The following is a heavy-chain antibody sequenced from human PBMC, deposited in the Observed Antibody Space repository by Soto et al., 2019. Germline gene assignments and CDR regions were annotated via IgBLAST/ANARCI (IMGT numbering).Heavy chain of an antibody. CDR1: GGSISSCSYY. D-gene: IGHD3-22*01. CDR2: IYYSGST. Sequence: SETLSLTCTVSGGSISSCSYYWGWIRQPPGKGLEWIGSIYYSGSTYYNPSLKSRVTISVDTSKNQFSLKLSSVTAADTAVYYCASSDLYYYEKRRFDPWGQGTPVTVSA. J-gene: IGHJ5*02. V-gene: IGHV4-39*01. CDR3: ASSDLYYYEKRRFDP.